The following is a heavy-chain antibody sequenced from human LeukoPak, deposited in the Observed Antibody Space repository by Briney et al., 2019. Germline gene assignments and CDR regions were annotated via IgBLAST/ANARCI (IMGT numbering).Heavy chain of an antibody. Sequence: PGGSLRLSCAASGFTFSSYSMIWVRQAPGKGLEWVSTIYTGGNTYYAASVKGRFTISRDFSKNTVFLHMNSLRAEDTAMYYCARGDDSGYYDYFDYWGQGALVTVSS. CDR1: GFTFSSYS. J-gene: IGHJ4*02. V-gene: IGHV3-53*01. CDR2: IYTGGNT. D-gene: IGHD3-22*01. CDR3: ARGDDSGYYDYFDY.